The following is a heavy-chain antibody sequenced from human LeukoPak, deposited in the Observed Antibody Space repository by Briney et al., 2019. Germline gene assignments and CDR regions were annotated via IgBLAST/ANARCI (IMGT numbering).Heavy chain of an antibody. CDR3: ARDLGGYGYYGMDV. V-gene: IGHV3-30-3*01. D-gene: IGHD3-22*01. CDR2: LLHDGSEK. Sequence: GGPLRLSCAASGFTLSGFAMHWVRQAPGKGLEWVAVLLHDGSEKYYADSVKGRFTISRDTSKNMVYLQMNSLRAEETAVYYCARDLGGYGYYGMDVWGQGTTVTVSS. J-gene: IGHJ6*02. CDR1: GFTLSGFA.